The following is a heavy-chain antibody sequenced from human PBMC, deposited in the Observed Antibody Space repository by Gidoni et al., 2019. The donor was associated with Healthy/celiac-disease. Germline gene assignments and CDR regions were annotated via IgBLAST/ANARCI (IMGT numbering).Heavy chain of an antibody. CDR1: GFTFSSYA. J-gene: IGHJ4*02. CDR2: ISGSGGST. V-gene: IGHV3-23*01. D-gene: IGHD6-19*01. CDR3: AKVAAFRGGWLDY. Sequence: EVQLLESGGGLVQPGGSLRLPCAASGFTFSSYAMSWVRQAPGKGLELVSAISGSGGSTYYADSVKGRFTISRDNSKNTLYLQMNSLRAEDTAVYYCAKVAAFRGGWLDYWGQGTLVTVSS.